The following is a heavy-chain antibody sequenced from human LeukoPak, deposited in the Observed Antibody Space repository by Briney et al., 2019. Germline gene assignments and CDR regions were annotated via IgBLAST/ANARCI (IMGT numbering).Heavy chain of an antibody. V-gene: IGHV4-4*09. CDR3: ARLSAAVHLGAFDL. Sequence: SETLSLTCAVSGVSISPYYWAWIRQPPGKGLEWIGYIHTSGSNDQYPSLKSRVTISVDKSKNHFSLRLTSVTAADTAVYYCARLSAAVHLGAFDLWGQGTMVTVSS. CDR2: IHTSGSN. CDR1: GVSISPYY. D-gene: IGHD3-3*01. J-gene: IGHJ3*01.